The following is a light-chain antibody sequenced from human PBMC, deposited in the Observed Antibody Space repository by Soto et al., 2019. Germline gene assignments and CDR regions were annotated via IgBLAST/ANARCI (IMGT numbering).Light chain of an antibody. J-gene: IGLJ2*01. V-gene: IGLV7-46*01. CDR2: DTS. Sequence: QAVVTQEPSLTVSPGGTVTLTCGSSTGAVTSGHYPYWFQQKPGQAPRTLIYDTSNKHSWTPVRFSGSLLGGKAALTLSGAQPEDEAEYYCLLSYSHVVFGGGTKLTVL. CDR3: LLSYSHVV. CDR1: TGAVTSGHY.